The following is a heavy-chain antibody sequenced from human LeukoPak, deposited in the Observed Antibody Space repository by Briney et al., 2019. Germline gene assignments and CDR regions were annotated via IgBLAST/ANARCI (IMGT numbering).Heavy chain of an antibody. CDR3: AKAHLGGYEASDFDY. V-gene: IGHV3-23*01. CDR1: GFTFSSHA. J-gene: IGHJ4*02. Sequence: PGGSLRLSCAASGFTFSSHAMSWVREAPGKGLEWASGISGSGSSTYYADSVKGRFTISRDNSKNTLYLQLNSLRAEDTAVYYCAKAHLGGYEASDFDYWGQGTLVTVSS. D-gene: IGHD2-2*01. CDR2: ISGSGSST.